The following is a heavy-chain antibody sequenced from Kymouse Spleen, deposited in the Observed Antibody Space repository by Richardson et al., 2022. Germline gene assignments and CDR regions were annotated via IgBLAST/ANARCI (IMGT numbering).Heavy chain of an antibody. CDR1: GGSISSSSYY. CDR3: ARHEGIAARCAFDI. J-gene: IGHJ3*02. D-gene: IGHD6-6*01. CDR2: IYYSGST. V-gene: IGHV4-39*01. Sequence: QLQLQESGPGLVKPSETLSLTCTVSGGSISSSSYYWGWIRQPPGKGLEWIGSIYYSGSTYYNPSLKSRVTISVDTSKNQFSLKLSSVTAADTAVYYCARHEGIAARCAFDIWGQGTMVTVSS.